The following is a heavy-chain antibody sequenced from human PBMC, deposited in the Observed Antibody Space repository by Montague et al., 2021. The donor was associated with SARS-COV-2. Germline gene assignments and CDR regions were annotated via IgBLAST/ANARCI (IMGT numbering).Heavy chain of an antibody. J-gene: IGHJ3*02. D-gene: IGHD1-14*01. CDR1: GASVGSSD. V-gene: IGHV4-59*02. Sequence: SETLSLTCTVSGASVGSSDWGWIRQSPAKGLEWIGYFCSVGSTDYNPSLKSRATISRDTSKNQFSLKVRSVTAADTAVYYCARETMTAEAFDIWGQGTMVTVSS. CDR3: ARETMTAEAFDI. CDR2: FCSVGST.